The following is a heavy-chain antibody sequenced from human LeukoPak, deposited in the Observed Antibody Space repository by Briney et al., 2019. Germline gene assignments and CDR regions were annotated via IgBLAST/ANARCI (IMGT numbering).Heavy chain of an antibody. CDR1: GFTFSSYW. J-gene: IGHJ3*02. CDR3: ARDQYYDSSGYDAFDI. D-gene: IGHD3-22*01. V-gene: IGHV3-74*01. CDR2: INTDGSST. Sequence: GGSLRLSCAASGFTFSSYWMHWVRQAPGKGLVWVSRINTDGSSTSYADFVKGRFTISRDNAKNTLYLQMNSLRAEDTAVYYCARDQYYDSSGYDAFDIWGQGTMVTVSS.